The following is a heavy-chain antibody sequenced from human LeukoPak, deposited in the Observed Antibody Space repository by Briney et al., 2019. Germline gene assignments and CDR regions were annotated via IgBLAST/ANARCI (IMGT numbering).Heavy chain of an antibody. CDR3: AKEHPGDILTGYYSR. Sequence: PGGSLRLSCAASGFTFDDYAMHWVRQAPGKGLEWVSLISGDGGSTYYADSVKGRFTISRDNSKNSLYLQMNSLRTEDTALYYCAKEHPGDILTGYYSRWGQGTLVTVSS. CDR2: ISGDGGST. D-gene: IGHD3-9*01. CDR1: GFTFDDYA. J-gene: IGHJ4*02. V-gene: IGHV3-43*02.